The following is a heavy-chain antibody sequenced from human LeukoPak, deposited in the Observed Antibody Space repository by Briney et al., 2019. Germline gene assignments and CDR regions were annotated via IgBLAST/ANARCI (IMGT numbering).Heavy chain of an antibody. CDR2: INHSGST. CDR1: GGSFSGYY. J-gene: IGHJ5*02. CDR3: ARGALGPPGWSGYYGMGIYNWFDP. V-gene: IGHV4-34*01. Sequence: SETLSLTCAVYGGSFSGYYWSWIRQPPGKGLEWIGEINHSGSTNYNPSLKSRVTISVDTSKNQFSLKLSSVTAADTAVYYCARGALGPPGWSGYYGMGIYNWFDPWGQGTLVTVSS. D-gene: IGHD3-3*01.